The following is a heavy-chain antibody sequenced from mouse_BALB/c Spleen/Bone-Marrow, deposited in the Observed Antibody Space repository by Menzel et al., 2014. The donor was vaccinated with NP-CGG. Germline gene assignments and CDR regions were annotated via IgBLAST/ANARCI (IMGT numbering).Heavy chain of an antibody. V-gene: IGHV1-63*02. CDR3: AREVRGDFDY. Sequence: VKLMESGAELVRPGTSVKISCKASGYTFTNYWLGWVKQRPGHGLEWIGDIYPGGGYTNYNEKFKGKATLTADTSSSTAYMQLSSLTSEDSAVYFCAREVRGDFDYWGQGTTLTVSS. D-gene: IGHD2-14*01. CDR1: GYTFTNYW. CDR2: IYPGGGYT. J-gene: IGHJ2*01.